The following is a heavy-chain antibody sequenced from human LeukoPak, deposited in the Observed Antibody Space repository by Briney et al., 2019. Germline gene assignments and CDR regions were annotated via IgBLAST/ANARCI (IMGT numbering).Heavy chain of an antibody. CDR3: ARNYYDSSGYYIDQFYFDS. CDR1: GGSITSSNFY. D-gene: IGHD3-22*01. V-gene: IGHV4-39*07. J-gene: IGHJ4*02. Sequence: SETLSLTCTVSGGSITSSNFYWGWIRQPPGKGLEWIGNIFYTGNTYYQPSLRGRLSISLDTSKNLFSLRLNSVTAADTAVYYCARNYYDSSGYYIDQFYFDSWGQGTLVTVSS. CDR2: IFYTGNT.